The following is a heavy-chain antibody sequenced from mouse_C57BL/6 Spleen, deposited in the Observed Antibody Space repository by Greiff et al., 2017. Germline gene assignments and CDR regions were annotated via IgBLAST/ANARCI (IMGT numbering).Heavy chain of an antibody. V-gene: IGHV1-80*01. D-gene: IGHD3-3*01. CDR3: ARGWDRSWFAY. CDR2: IYPGDGDT. J-gene: IGHJ3*01. Sequence: QVQLQQSGAELVKPGASVKISCKASGYAFSSYWMNWVKQRPGKGLEWIRQIYPGDGDTNYNGKFKGKATLTADKSSSTAYMQLSSLTSEDSAVYYCARGWDRSWFAYWGQGTLVTVSA. CDR1: GYAFSSYW.